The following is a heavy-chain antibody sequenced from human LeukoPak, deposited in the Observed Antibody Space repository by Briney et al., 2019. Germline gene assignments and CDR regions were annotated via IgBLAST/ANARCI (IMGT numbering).Heavy chain of an antibody. J-gene: IGHJ4*02. V-gene: IGHV3-7*01. CDR3: GREWAVDF. Sequence: GGSLRLSCAASGFTFTKYWMTWVRQAPGKGLECVAIIKQDGSEKYYVNSVKGRFTISRDNAKNSLYLQMNSLRVEDTAVYYCGREWAVDFWGQGTLVTVSS. CDR2: IKQDGSEK. CDR1: GFTFTKYW.